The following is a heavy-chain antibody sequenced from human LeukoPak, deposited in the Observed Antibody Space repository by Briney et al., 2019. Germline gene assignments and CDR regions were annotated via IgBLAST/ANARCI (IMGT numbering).Heavy chain of an antibody. D-gene: IGHD4-17*01. V-gene: IGHV3-66*02. CDR3: ARDLGTFYGDHVLS. J-gene: IGHJ5*02. CDR1: GFTVSSNY. CDR2: IYSGGST. Sequence: PGGSLRLSCAASGFTVSSNYMSWVRQAPGRGLEWVSVIYSGGSTYYADSVKGRFTISRDNSKNTLYLQMNSLRAEDTAVYYCARDLGTFYGDHVLSWGQGTLVTVSS.